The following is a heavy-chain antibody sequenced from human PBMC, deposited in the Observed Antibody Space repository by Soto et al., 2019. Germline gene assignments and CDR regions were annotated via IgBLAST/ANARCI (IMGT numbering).Heavy chain of an antibody. V-gene: IGHV3-23*01. Sequence: GGSLRLSCAASGFTFSSYAMSWVRQAPGKGLEWVSAISGSGGSTYYADSGKGRFTISRDNSKNTLYLQMNSLRAEDTAVYYCAKHRTRIVGARDYWGQGTLVTVSS. CDR1: GFTFSSYA. D-gene: IGHD1-26*01. CDR3: AKHRTRIVGARDY. J-gene: IGHJ4*02. CDR2: ISGSGGST.